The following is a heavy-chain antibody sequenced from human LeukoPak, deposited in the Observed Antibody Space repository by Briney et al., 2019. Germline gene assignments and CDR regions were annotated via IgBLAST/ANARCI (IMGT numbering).Heavy chain of an antibody. D-gene: IGHD3-22*01. CDR1: GFTFTSYW. CDR2: IKRDGSQK. Sequence: GGSLRLSCAASGFTFTSYWMTWVRQAPGKGLEWVANIKRDGSQKHYADSVWGRFTISRDNAKSLLYLQLNSLRAEDTAVYYCARDVTYYDSSYYYDAFDLWGQGTMVTVSS. J-gene: IGHJ3*01. CDR3: ARDVTYYDSSYYYDAFDL. V-gene: IGHV3-7*01.